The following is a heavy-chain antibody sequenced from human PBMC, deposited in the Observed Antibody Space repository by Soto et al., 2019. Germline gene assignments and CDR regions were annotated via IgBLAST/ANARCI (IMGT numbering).Heavy chain of an antibody. D-gene: IGHD1-1*01. J-gene: IGHJ5*02. V-gene: IGHV5-51*06. Sequence: GESLKISCKASGYTFTNYWVGWVRQMPGKGLEWMGIIYPDDSDTRYRPSFQGHVTISVDKSVNTAYLQWTRLKASDTAMYYCTSFSGSRHDSFDPWGQGILVTVSS. CDR3: TSFSGSRHDSFDP. CDR2: IYPDDSDT. CDR1: GYTFTNYW.